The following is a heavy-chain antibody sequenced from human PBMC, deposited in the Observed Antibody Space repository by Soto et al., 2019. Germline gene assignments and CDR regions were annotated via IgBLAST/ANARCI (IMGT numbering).Heavy chain of an antibody. J-gene: IGHJ5*02. V-gene: IGHV1-3*01. CDR1: GYTFTSYA. Sequence: ASVKVSCKASGYTFTSYAMHWVRQAPGQRLEWMGWINAGNGNTKYSQKFQGRVTITRDTSASTAYMELSSLRSEDTALYYCASQRITIFGVVTRWFDPWGQGTLVTVPQ. CDR2: INAGNGNT. CDR3: ASQRITIFGVVTRWFDP. D-gene: IGHD3-3*01.